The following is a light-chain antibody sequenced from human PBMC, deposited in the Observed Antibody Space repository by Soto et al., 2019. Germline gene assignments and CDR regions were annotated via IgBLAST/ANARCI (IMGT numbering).Light chain of an antibody. CDR3: QQYKHLIT. V-gene: IGKV1-33*01. CDR1: QDISNY. CDR2: AAS. J-gene: IGKJ5*01. Sequence: DIQMTQSPSSLSASVGDRGTITCQASQDISNYLNWYQQKPGKAPNLLIYAASNLETGVPSRFSGSGSGTDFTFTITSLQPEDFATYYCQQYKHLITFGQGTRLEIK.